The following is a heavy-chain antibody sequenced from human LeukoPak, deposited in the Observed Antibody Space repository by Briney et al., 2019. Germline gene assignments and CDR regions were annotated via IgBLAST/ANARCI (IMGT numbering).Heavy chain of an antibody. J-gene: IGHJ4*02. CDR1: GGSIRGSSYY. D-gene: IGHD3-22*01. CDR2: IYYTGTT. Sequence: SETLSLTCTVSGGSIRGSSYYWGWIRQPRGKGLEWIGNIYYTGTTYYNPSLKSRVTISVDTSKNHFSLRLRSVTAADTAVYFCARPRDDSTGYYLGYWGQGTLVTVSS. V-gene: IGHV4-39*02. CDR3: ARPRDDSTGYYLGY.